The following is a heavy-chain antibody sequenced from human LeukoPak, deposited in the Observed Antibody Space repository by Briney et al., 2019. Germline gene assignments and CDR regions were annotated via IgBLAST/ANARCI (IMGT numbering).Heavy chain of an antibody. CDR2: IYYSGST. D-gene: IGHD4-17*01. J-gene: IGHJ6*02. CDR1: GGSISSSSYY. CDR3: ARDPLHYGDYGSYYYGMDV. Sequence: SETLSLTCTVSGGSISSSSYYWGWIRQPPGKGLEWIGRIYYSGSTYYNPSLKSRVTISVDTSKNQFSLTLSSVTAADTAVYYCARDPLHYGDYGSYYYGMDVWGQGTTVTVSS. V-gene: IGHV4-39*07.